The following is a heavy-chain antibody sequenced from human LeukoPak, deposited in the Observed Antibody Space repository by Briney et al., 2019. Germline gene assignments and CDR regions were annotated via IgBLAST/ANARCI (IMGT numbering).Heavy chain of an antibody. CDR2: ISSSSSYI. CDR1: GFTFSSYS. D-gene: IGHD3-16*02. CDR3: AREYDYVWGSYRFAPFDY. J-gene: IGHJ4*02. V-gene: IGHV3-21*01. Sequence: GGSLRLSCAGSGFTFSSYSMNWVRQAPGKGLEWVSSISSSSSYIFYADSVKGRFTISRDNAKNSLYLQMNSLRAEDTAVYYCAREYDYVWGSYRFAPFDYWSQGTLVTVSS.